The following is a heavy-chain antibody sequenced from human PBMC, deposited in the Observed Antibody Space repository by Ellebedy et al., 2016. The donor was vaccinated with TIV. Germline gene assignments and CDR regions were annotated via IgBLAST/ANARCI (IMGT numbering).Heavy chain of an antibody. D-gene: IGHD2-2*03. CDR1: GLTFSTYV. Sequence: GESLKISXVASGLTFSTYVMSWVRQAPGKGLECVSTINDNGNSTYFADSVKGRFTISRDNSKNTLYLQMNSLRAEDTAVYFCANFGYCSTTSCSDNYHYYFMDFWGKGTTVTVSS. J-gene: IGHJ6*03. CDR3: ANFGYCSTTSCSDNYHYYFMDF. V-gene: IGHV3-23*01. CDR2: INDNGNST.